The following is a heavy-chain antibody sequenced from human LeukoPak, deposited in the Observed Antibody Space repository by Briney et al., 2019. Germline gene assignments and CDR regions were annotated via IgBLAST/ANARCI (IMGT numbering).Heavy chain of an antibody. CDR1: GGSISSGGYY. D-gene: IGHD3-10*01. V-gene: IGHV4-31*03. J-gene: IGHJ3*02. CDR2: IYYSGST. Sequence: SETLSLTCTVSGGSISSGGYYWSWIRQHPGNGLEWIGYIYYSGSTYYNPSLKSRVTISVDTSKNQFSLKLSSVTAADTAVYYCARSSGSYYNVAFDIWGQGTMVTVSS. CDR3: ARSSGSYYNVAFDI.